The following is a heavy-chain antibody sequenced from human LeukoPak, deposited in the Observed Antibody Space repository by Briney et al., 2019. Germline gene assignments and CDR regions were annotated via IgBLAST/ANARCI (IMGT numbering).Heavy chain of an antibody. CDR3: ARDLYSSSWLALPGYYFDY. J-gene: IGHJ4*02. Sequence: ASVKVSCKASGGTFSSYAISWVRQAPGQGLEWMGIINPSGGSTSYAQKFQGRVTMTRDTSTSTVYMELSSLRSEDTAVYYCARDLYSSSWLALPGYYFDYWGQGTLVTVSS. D-gene: IGHD6-13*01. CDR1: GGTFSSYA. V-gene: IGHV1-46*01. CDR2: INPSGGST.